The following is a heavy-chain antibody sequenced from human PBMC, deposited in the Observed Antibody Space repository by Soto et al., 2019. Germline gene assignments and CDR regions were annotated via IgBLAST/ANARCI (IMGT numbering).Heavy chain of an antibody. V-gene: IGHV4-61*01. D-gene: IGHD3-22*01. J-gene: IGHJ4*02. CDR1: GASVSSSSYY. CDR2: IYQTGST. CDR3: VREANYYDSSGYWDDY. Sequence: HVQLQESGPGLVKPSETLSLTCTVSGASVSSSSYYWSWIRQPPGKGLEWIGYIYQTGSTNYNSSLKSRVTISVDTSKNQVSLKLRSVTAADTAVYYCVREANYYDSSGYWDDYWGQGTLVSVSS.